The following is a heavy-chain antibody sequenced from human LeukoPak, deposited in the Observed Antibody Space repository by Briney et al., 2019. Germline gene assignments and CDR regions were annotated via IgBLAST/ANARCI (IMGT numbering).Heavy chain of an antibody. CDR3: TREALHGSGTLNWFDP. CDR2: MNPKSGGT. D-gene: IGHD3-10*01. CDR1: GYTFTEHY. J-gene: IGHJ5*02. V-gene: IGHV1-2*02. Sequence: GASVKVSCKASGYTFTEHYIHWVRQAPGQGLEWMGWMNPKSGGTYYTQKFQGRATMTRDTSISTAYMELSGLMSDDTAVYYCTREALHGSGTLNWFDPWGQEPWSPSP.